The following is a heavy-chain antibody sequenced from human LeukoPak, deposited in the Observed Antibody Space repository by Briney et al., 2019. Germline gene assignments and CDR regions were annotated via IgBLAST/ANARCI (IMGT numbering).Heavy chain of an antibody. CDR1: GFTFDDYA. CDR3: AKGHTGIAAAGSGRGYYFDY. D-gene: IGHD6-13*01. V-gene: IGHV3-9*01. J-gene: IGHJ4*02. CDR2: ISWNSDSI. Sequence: GRSLRLSCAASGFTFDDYAMHWVRQAPGKGLEWVSGISWNSDSIGYADSVKGRFTISRDNAKNSLYLQMNSLRAEDTALYYCAKGHTGIAAAGSGRGYYFDYWGQGTLVTVSS.